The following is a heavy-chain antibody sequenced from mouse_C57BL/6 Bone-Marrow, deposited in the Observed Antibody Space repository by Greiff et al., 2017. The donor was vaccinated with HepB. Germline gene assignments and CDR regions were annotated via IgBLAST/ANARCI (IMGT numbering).Heavy chain of an antibody. CDR2: IHPNSGST. V-gene: IGHV1-64*01. Sequence: QVQLQQPGAELVKPGALVKLSCKASGYTFTSYWMHWVKQRPGQGLEWIGMIHPNSGSTNYNEKFKSKATLTVDKSSSTAYMQLCSLTSEDSAFYYCARKEFMFPVLSHWGQGTSVTVSP. CDR1: GYTFTSYW. D-gene: IGHD1-1*01. CDR3: ARKEFMFPVLSH. J-gene: IGHJ4*01.